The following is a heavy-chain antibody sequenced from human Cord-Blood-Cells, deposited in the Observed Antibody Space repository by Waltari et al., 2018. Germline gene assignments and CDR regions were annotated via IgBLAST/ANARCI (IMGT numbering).Heavy chain of an antibody. V-gene: IGHV4-34*01. CDR2: INHSGST. J-gene: IGHJ4*02. CDR3: ASYYGSGSYYNDY. D-gene: IGHD3-10*01. Sequence: QVLLQQWGAGLLKPSETLSLTCAVFGGSFRGYYCSWIRQPPRKGLEWIGEINHSGSTNYIPALKSRVPISVDTSKNQFSLKLSSVTAADTAVYYCASYYGSGSYYNDYWGQGTLVTVSS. CDR1: GGSFRGYY.